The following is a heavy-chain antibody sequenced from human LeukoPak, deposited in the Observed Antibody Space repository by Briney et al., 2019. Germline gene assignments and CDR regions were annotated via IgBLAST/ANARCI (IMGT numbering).Heavy chain of an antibody. CDR1: GGTFSSYA. CDR3: ARDRSSGSYTY. Sequence: GASVKVSCKASGGTFSSYAISWVRQAPGQGLEWTGGIIPIFGTANYAQKFQGRVTVTADESTSTAYMELSSLRSEDTAVYYCARDRSSGSYTYWGQETLVTVSS. V-gene: IGHV1-69*13. J-gene: IGHJ4*02. D-gene: IGHD6-19*01. CDR2: IIPIFGTA.